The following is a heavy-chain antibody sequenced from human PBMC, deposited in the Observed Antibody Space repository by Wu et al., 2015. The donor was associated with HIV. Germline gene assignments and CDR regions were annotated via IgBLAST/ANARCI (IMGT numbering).Heavy chain of an antibody. CDR2: IMGDSGST. CDR3: GRVWGCGFTTCYWRVDV. J-gene: IGHJ6*02. V-gene: IGHV1-18*01. Sequence: QVRLVQSGVEVKKPGASVKVSCKTYGYTFSNSGVSWIRQAPGQGLEYMGWIMGDSGSTNYAQRFQGRVTMTIDTSTNTGYLELGSLRSDDTAVYYCGRVWGCGFTTCYWRVDVWGRRDHGSSSR. CDR1: GYTFSNSG. D-gene: IGHD2-21*01.